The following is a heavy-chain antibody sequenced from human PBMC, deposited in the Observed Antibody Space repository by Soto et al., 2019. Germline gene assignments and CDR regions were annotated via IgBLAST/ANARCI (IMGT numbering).Heavy chain of an antibody. CDR2: IIPIFGTA. D-gene: IGHD4-17*01. Sequence: QVQLVQSGAEVKKPGSSVKVSCKASGGTFSSYAISWVRQAPGQGLEWMGGIIPIFGTANYAQKFQGRVTITADESTSTAYMELSSLRSEDTAVYYCVRDRGDYGDYSSAFDIWGQGTMVTVSS. J-gene: IGHJ3*02. CDR3: VRDRGDYGDYSSAFDI. V-gene: IGHV1-69*01. CDR1: GGTFSSYA.